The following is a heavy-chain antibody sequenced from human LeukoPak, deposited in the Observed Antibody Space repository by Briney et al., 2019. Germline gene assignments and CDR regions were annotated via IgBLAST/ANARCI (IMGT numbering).Heavy chain of an antibody. CDR3: ARGVVGATRAFDY. V-gene: IGHV4-38-2*02. J-gene: IGHJ4*02. D-gene: IGHD1-26*01. CDR1: GYSISSGYF. CDR2: IYHSGST. Sequence: PSETLSLTCTVSGYSISSGYFWGWIRQPPGKGLEWIGSIYHSGSTNYNPSLKSRVTISVDKSKNQFSLKLSSVTAADTAVYYCARGVVGATRAFDYWGQGTLVTVSS.